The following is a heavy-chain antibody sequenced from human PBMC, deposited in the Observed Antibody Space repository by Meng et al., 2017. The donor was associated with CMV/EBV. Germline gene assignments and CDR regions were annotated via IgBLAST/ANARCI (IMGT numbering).Heavy chain of an antibody. J-gene: IGHJ5*02. CDR3: ATGGSTTDHREIDWFDP. CDR1: GQNFIEVS. Sequence: QVTLAYFGSEFTYPESLMMVPFMVSGQNFIEVSLPWVLPATEKTLEWMGGFDPEAGETIYAQQFQGRVTMTEDTSTDTAYMELSSLRSEDTAVYYCATGGSTTDHREIDWFDPWGQGTLVTVSS. V-gene: IGHV1-24*01. CDR2: FDPEAGET. D-gene: IGHD3-16*01.